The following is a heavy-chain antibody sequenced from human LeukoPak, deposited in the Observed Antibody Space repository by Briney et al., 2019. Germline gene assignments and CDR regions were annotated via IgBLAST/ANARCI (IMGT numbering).Heavy chain of an antibody. Sequence: GASVKVSCKASGYTFTSYDINWVRQATGQGLEWMGWMNPNSGNTGYAQKFQGRVTMTRNTSISTAYMELSSLRSEDTAVYYCARDSLLWFGELFAFDYWGQGTLVTVSS. J-gene: IGHJ4*02. V-gene: IGHV1-8*01. CDR2: MNPNSGNT. CDR3: ARDSLLWFGELFAFDY. D-gene: IGHD3-10*01. CDR1: GYTFTSYD.